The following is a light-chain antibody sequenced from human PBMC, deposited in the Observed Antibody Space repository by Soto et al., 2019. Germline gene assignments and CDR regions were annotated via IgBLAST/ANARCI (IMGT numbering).Light chain of an antibody. CDR1: QSVSSN. CDR2: AAS. J-gene: IGKJ5*01. CDR3: QQFNNWPPPIT. V-gene: IGKV3-15*01. Sequence: VMTQSPATLSVSPGERAALSCRASQSVSSNLAWYQQKPGQAPRLLIYAASTGATGVPARFSGSGSGTEFTLTICSLQSEDFAIYYCQQFNNWPPPITFGQGTRLEIK.